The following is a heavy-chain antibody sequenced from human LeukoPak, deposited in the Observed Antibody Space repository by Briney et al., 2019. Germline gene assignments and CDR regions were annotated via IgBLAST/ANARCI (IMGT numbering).Heavy chain of an antibody. D-gene: IGHD1-14*01. J-gene: IGHJ5*02. CDR2: INPSGDGT. CDR1: GYTFTSYD. Sequence: ASVKVSCKASGYTFTSYDINWVRQATGQGLEWMGVINPSGDGTNYPQRFQGRVTLTRDTSTSTVYMELSSLRSEDTAIYYCAKETPNTGWFDPWGQGTLVTVSS. V-gene: IGHV1-46*01. CDR3: AKETPNTGWFDP.